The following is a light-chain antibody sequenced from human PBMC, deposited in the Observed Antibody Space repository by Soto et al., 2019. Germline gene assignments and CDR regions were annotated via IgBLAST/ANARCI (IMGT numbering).Light chain of an antibody. Sequence: EIVLTQSPGTLSLSPGETATLSCRASQSVSSSYLAWYQQKPGQAPRLFIYGASSRATGIPDRFSGSGSGTDFTLTISRLEPEDFAVYYCQQYGSSPYTFGQGTKLEIK. V-gene: IGKV3-20*01. CDR3: QQYGSSPYT. CDR2: GAS. J-gene: IGKJ2*01. CDR1: QSVSSSY.